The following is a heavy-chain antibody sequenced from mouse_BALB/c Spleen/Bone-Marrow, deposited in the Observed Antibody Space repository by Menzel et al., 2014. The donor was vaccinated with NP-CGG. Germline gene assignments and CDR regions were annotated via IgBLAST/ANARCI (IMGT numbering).Heavy chain of an antibody. CDR2: IHYSGST. CDR1: GYSISSGYT. J-gene: IGHJ4*01. CDR3: SKGTYAMDS. D-gene: IGHD3-3*01. Sequence: EVMLVESGPDLVKPSQSLSLTCTVTGYSISSGYTWHWIRQFPGNTLEWMGYIHYSGSTNYNPSLKSRISITRDTSKNQFFLQLNSVTTEGTATYFCSKGTYAMDSWGQGTSVTVSS. V-gene: IGHV3-1*02.